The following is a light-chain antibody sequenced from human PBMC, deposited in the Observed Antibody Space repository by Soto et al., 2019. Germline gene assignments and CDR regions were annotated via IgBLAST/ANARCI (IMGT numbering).Light chain of an antibody. CDR2: DAS. CDR3: QQYNSYSVFT. V-gene: IGKV1-5*01. CDR1: QSISSW. Sequence: DIQMTQSPSTLSASVGDRVTITCRASQSISSWLAWYQQKPGKAPKLLIYDASSLESGVPSRFSGSGSGTELTLTISSLQPDDFATYYCQQYNSYSVFTFGPGTKVDIK. J-gene: IGKJ3*01.